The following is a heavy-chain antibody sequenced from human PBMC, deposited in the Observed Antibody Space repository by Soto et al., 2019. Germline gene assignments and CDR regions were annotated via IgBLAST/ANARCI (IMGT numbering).Heavy chain of an antibody. Sequence: SETLSLTCTVSGGSISSYYWSWIRQPPGKGLEWIGCIYYSGSTNYNPSLKSRVTISVDTSKNQFSLKLSSVTAADTAVYYCARDPGYSSGWQNYFDYWGQGTLVTVSS. V-gene: IGHV4-59*01. CDR3: ARDPGYSSGWQNYFDY. D-gene: IGHD6-19*01. CDR2: IYYSGST. J-gene: IGHJ4*02. CDR1: GGSISSYY.